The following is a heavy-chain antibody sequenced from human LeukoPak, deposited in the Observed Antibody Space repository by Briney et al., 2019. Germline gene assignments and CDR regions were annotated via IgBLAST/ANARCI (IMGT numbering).Heavy chain of an antibody. CDR3: ARGAPIVVVH. Sequence: GGSLRLSCAASGFTFSNYNMNWVRQAPGKGLEWVSVIYSGGSTYYADSVKGRFIISRDTAKNSLDLQMNSLRAEDTAVYYCARGAPIVVVHWGQGTLVTVSS. J-gene: IGHJ4*02. CDR1: GFTFSNYN. D-gene: IGHD3-22*01. V-gene: IGHV3-66*01. CDR2: IYSGGST.